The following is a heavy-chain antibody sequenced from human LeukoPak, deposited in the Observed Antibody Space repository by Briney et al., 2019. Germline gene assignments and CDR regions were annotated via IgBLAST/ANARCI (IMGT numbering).Heavy chain of an antibody. CDR3: ARGFYYGSGSYYNGVWFDP. CDR1: GGSISSSSYY. CDR2: IDHTGST. Sequence: PSETLSLTCTVSGGSISSSSYYWGWIRQPPGKGLEWIGYIDHTGSTNYNPSLKSRVTISVDTSKNQFSLKLSSVTAADTAVYYCARGFYYGSGSYYNGVWFDPWGQGTLVTVSS. J-gene: IGHJ5*02. V-gene: IGHV4-61*05. D-gene: IGHD3-10*01.